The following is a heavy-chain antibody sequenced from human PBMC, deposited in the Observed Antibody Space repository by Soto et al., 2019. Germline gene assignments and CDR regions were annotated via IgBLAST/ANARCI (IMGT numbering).Heavy chain of an antibody. CDR2: TYYRSKWYN. V-gene: IGHV6-1*01. Sequence: LSLTCAISGDSVSSNSAAWNWIRQSPSRGLEWLGRTYYRSKWYNDYAVSVKSRITINPDTSKNQFSLQLNSVTPEDTAVYYCARDEGYCSGGSCYFYYYYGMDVWGQGTTVTVSS. D-gene: IGHD2-15*01. J-gene: IGHJ6*02. CDR3: ARDEGYCSGGSCYFYYYYGMDV. CDR1: GDSVSSNSAA.